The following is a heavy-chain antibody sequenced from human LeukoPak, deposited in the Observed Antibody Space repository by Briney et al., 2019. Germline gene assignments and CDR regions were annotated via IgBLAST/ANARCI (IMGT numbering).Heavy chain of an antibody. CDR3: ARDIAVAGIPTYYMDV. D-gene: IGHD6-19*01. CDR2: IYTSGST. Sequence: SETLSLTCTVSGGSISSYYWIWIRQPAGKGLEWIGRIYTSGSTNYNPSLKSRVSMSVDTSKNQFSLKLSSVTAADTAVYYSARDIAVAGIPTYYMDVWGKGTTVTVSS. CDR1: GGSISSYY. J-gene: IGHJ6*03. V-gene: IGHV4-4*07.